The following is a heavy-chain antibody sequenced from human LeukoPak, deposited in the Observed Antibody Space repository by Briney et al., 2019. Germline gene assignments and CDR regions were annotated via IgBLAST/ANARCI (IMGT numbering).Heavy chain of an antibody. CDR3: AKDKELELPGY. CDR2: ISYDGSNK. Sequence: PGRSLRLSCAASGFTFSSYAMHWVRQAPGKGLEWVAVISYDGSNKYYADSVKGRFTISRDNSKNTLYLQMNSLRAEDTAVYYCAKDKELELPGYWGQGTLVTVSS. V-gene: IGHV3-30-3*01. J-gene: IGHJ4*02. CDR1: GFTFSSYA. D-gene: IGHD1-7*01.